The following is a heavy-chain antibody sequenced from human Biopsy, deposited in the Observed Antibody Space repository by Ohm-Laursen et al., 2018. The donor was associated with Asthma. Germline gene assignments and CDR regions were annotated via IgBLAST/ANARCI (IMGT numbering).Heavy chain of an antibody. D-gene: IGHD3-10*01. V-gene: IGHV1-18*01. J-gene: IGHJ6*02. Sequence: ASVKVSCKTYGYTFNSAGITWVRQAPGQGIEWMGWISVYNGNTKVAQKLQDRVTMITDTSTSTAYMELRSLRSDDTAVYFCARAVDYSHYYGIDVWGQGTTVTVS. CDR3: ARAVDYSHYYGIDV. CDR1: GYTFNSAG. CDR2: ISVYNGNT.